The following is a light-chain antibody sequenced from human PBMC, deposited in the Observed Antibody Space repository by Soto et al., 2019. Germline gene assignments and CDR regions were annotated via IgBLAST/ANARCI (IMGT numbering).Light chain of an antibody. Sequence: EIVLTQSPATLSLSPGERATLSCRASQSVSSYLAWYQQKPGQAPRLLIYDASNRATGIPARFSGSGSGTDFTLTISSREPEDFAVYYCQQRSNWPLYTFGQGNKLEIK. CDR1: QSVSSY. CDR3: QQRSNWPLYT. J-gene: IGKJ2*01. V-gene: IGKV3-11*01. CDR2: DAS.